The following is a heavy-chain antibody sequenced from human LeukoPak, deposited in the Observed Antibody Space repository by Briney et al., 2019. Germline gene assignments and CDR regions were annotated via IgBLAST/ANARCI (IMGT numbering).Heavy chain of an antibody. Sequence: GGSLRLSCAASGFTFSSYEMNWVRQAPGKGLEWVSYISSSGSTIYYADSVKGRFTISRDNAESSLYLQMNSLRAEDTAVYYCAIVASEIVVVSRRSWGQGTLVTVSS. D-gene: IGHD3-22*01. CDR1: GFTFSSYE. V-gene: IGHV3-48*03. CDR2: ISSSGSTI. CDR3: AIVASEIVVVSRRS. J-gene: IGHJ4*02.